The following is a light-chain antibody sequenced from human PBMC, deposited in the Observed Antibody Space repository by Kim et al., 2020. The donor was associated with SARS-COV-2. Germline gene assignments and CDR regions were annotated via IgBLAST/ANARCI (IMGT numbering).Light chain of an antibody. CDR1: QSVLYSSNNRSY. CDR2: WAS. Sequence: DIVMTQSPDSLAVSLGERATINCKSSQSVLYSSNNRSYLAWYQQKPGQPPKLLIYWASTRESGVPDRFSGSGSGTDFTLTISSLQAEDVAIYYCQQYYGTRTCGQGTKVDIK. J-gene: IGKJ1*01. V-gene: IGKV4-1*01. CDR3: QQYYGTRT.